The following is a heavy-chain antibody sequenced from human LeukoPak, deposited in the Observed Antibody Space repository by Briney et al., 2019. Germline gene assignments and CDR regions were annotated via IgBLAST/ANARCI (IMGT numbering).Heavy chain of an antibody. Sequence: GRSLRLSCAASGFTFSSYGMHWVRQAPGKGLEWVAVISYDGSNKYYADSVKGRFTISRDNSKNTLYLQMNSLKTEDTAVYYCTVSRSLRSGYWGQGTLVTVSS. V-gene: IGHV3-30*03. D-gene: IGHD3-9*01. CDR1: GFTFSSYG. CDR3: TVSRSLRSGY. CDR2: ISYDGSNK. J-gene: IGHJ4*02.